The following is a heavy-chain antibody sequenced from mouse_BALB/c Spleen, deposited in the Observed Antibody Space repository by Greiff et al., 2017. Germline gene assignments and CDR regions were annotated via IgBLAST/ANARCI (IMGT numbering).Heavy chain of an antibody. Sequence: EVMLVESGGDLVKPGGSLKLSCAASGFTFSSYGMSWVRQTPDKRLEWVATISSGGSYTYYPDSVKGRFTISRDNAKNTLYLQMSSLKSEDTAMYYCTREGYHIYAMDYWGQGTSVTVSS. CDR1: GFTFSSYG. CDR3: TREGYHIYAMDY. V-gene: IGHV5-6*01. J-gene: IGHJ4*01. CDR2: ISSGGSYT. D-gene: IGHD2-2*01.